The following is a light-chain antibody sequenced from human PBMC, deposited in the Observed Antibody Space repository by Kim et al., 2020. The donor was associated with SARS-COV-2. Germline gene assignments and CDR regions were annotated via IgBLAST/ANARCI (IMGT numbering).Light chain of an antibody. CDR3: QKDNSAPYT. Sequence: SASIGDRVTITCRASQGISSYLAWYQQKPGKVPRLLIYAASTLQSGVPSRFSGSGSGTDFTLTISSLQPEDVATYYCQKDNSAPYTFGQGTKLEI. V-gene: IGKV1-27*01. J-gene: IGKJ2*01. CDR1: QGISSY. CDR2: AAS.